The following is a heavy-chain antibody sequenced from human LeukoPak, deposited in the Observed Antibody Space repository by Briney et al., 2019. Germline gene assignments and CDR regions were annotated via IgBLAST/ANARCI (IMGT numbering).Heavy chain of an antibody. V-gene: IGHV4-34*01. CDR1: GGSFSGYY. Sequence: PSETLSLTCAVYGGSFSGYYWSWIRQPPGKGLEWIGEINHGGSTNYNPSLKSRVTISVVTSKNQFSLKLSSVTAADTAVYYCARGRPHYGSGSYSRYYYYMDVWGKGTTVTVSS. CDR3: ARGRPHYGSGSYSRYYYYMDV. CDR2: INHGGST. J-gene: IGHJ6*03. D-gene: IGHD3-10*01.